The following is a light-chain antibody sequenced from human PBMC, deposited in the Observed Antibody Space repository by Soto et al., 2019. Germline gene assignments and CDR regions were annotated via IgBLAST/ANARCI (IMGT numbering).Light chain of an antibody. Sequence: DIVLTRSPATLYLSPGERATLSCRASQSLSSYLAWYQQKPGQAPRLLMYDASNRATGIPVRFSGSGSGTDFTLTISSLEPEDFAVYYCQHSRAFGQGTKVDIK. J-gene: IGKJ1*01. V-gene: IGKV3-11*01. CDR1: QSLSSY. CDR2: DAS. CDR3: QHSRA.